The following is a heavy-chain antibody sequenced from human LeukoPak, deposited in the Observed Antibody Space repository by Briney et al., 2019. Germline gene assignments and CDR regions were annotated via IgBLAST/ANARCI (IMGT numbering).Heavy chain of an antibody. J-gene: IGHJ4*02. Sequence: SDTLSLTCAVYGESFSGYYRSWIRQPPGQGLEWIGRIYTSGSTNYNPALKSRVTMSADTSKNQFSLKLSFGTAADTAVYYCARGAYHYGSGSYYFDYWGQGILVTVSS. CDR3: ARGAYHYGSGSYYFDY. V-gene: IGHV4-59*10. CDR2: IYTSGST. D-gene: IGHD3-10*01. CDR1: GESFSGYY.